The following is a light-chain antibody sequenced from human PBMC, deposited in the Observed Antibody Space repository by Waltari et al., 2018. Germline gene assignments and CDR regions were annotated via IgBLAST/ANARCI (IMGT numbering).Light chain of an antibody. CDR2: WAS. CDR1: QTVFYSANNKNY. V-gene: IGKV4-1*01. Sequence: DIVVTQSPESLAVSLGERATINCKSSQTVFYSANNKNYLAWYQQKPGQPPQLIIYWASEREPGVPDRFVGSGSGRDFTLTITNLQAEDVAVYFCQQYFTSVPWTFGQGTKVEI. CDR3: QQYFTSVPWT. J-gene: IGKJ1*01.